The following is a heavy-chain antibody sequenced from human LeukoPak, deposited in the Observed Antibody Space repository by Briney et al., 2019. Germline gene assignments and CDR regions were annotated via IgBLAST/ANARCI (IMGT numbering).Heavy chain of an antibody. Sequence: NPSETLSLTCTVSGDSMSNYFWSWIRQPPGKGLEWLGYIFYSGSTNYSPSLKRRVTISVDTSKNQFSLKVSSVTAADTAVHYCARGKRLDYWGQGTLVTVSS. CDR1: GDSMSNYF. CDR3: ARGKRLDY. J-gene: IGHJ4*02. V-gene: IGHV4-59*01. CDR2: IFYSGST.